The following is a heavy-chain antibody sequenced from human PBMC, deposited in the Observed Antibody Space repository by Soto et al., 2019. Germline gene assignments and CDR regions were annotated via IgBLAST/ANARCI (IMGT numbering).Heavy chain of an antibody. Sequence: GGSLRLSCAASGFTFSSYAMSWVRQAPGKGLEWVSAISASGGSTYYADSVKGRFTISRDNSKNTLYVQMNSLRDDDTAVYYCARDTVSSDIVVVPAAMYWGQGTLVTVSS. CDR2: ISASGGST. CDR1: GFTFSSYA. V-gene: IGHV3-23*01. D-gene: IGHD2-2*01. J-gene: IGHJ4*02. CDR3: ARDTVSSDIVVVPAAMY.